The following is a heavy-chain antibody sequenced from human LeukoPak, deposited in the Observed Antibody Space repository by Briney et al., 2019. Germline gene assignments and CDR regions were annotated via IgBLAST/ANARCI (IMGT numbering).Heavy chain of an antibody. J-gene: IGHJ4*02. CDR3: AKDREWVLASYVFDY. D-gene: IGHD1-26*01. CDR1: VFTVSSNY. CDR2: SSWNSGSI. V-gene: IGHV3-9*01. Sequence: GGALRLSCAASVFTVSSNYMSWVRQAPGRGLKGVSGSSWNSGSIGYADSVKGRFTISRDNAKNSLYLQMNSQRAEDTALYYCAKDREWVLASYVFDYWGQGTLVTVSS.